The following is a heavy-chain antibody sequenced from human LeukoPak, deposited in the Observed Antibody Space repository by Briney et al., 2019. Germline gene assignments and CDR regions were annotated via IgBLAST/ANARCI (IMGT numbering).Heavy chain of an antibody. CDR3: ARWRRYYDSSGYYRSPIRDAFDI. CDR2: ISYSGNT. V-gene: IGHV4-39*01. CDR1: GASISSSSYH. J-gene: IGHJ3*02. D-gene: IGHD3-22*01. Sequence: PSETLSLTCSVSGASISSSSYHWGWIRQPPGGGLEWIGTISYSGNTYYSSSLMSRVTISVDSSKNQLSLKLSSVTAADTAVYYCARWRRYYDSSGYYRSPIRDAFDIWGQGTMVTVSS.